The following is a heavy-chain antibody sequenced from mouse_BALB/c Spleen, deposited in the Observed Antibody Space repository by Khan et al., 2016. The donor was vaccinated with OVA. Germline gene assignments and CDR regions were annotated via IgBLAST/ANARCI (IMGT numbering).Heavy chain of an antibody. V-gene: IGHV3-2*02. CDR1: GYSITSDYA. Sequence: EVQLQESGPGLVKPSQSLSLTCTVTGYSITSDYAWNWIRQFPGNKLEWMGYISSTGSTSYNPSLKSRISITRDTSKNQFFLQLKSVTTEDTATYYGARSLYYSYGYALDCGGRGTSVTVSS. CDR3: ARSLYYSYGYALDC. D-gene: IGHD2-12*01. J-gene: IGHJ4*01. CDR2: ISSTGST.